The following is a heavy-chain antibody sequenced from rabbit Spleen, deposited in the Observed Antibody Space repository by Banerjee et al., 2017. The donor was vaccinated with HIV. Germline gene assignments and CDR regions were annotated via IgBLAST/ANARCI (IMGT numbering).Heavy chain of an antibody. CDR2: IAAGSGGTT. J-gene: IGHJ4*01. Sequence: VESGGGLVKPGASLTLTCTASGFSFISGYYMCWVRQAPGKGLGWIACIAAGSGGTTYYANWAKGRFTISRASSTTVFLQLSSLTAADTATYFCVRDQAGDADYGPYYLNLWGPGTLVTVS. V-gene: IGHV1S40*01. D-gene: IGHD2-1*01. CDR3: VRDQAGDADYGPYYLNL. CDR1: GFSFISGYY.